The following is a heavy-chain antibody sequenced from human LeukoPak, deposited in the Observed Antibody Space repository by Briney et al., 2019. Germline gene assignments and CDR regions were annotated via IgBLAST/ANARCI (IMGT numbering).Heavy chain of an antibody. CDR1: GLAFRNYA. CDR3: GKDPNGDYIGAFDF. J-gene: IGHJ3*01. Sequence: GGSLRLSCVASGLAFRNYAMTWIRQAPGKGLEWVSVIRGSGGDIRYADSVKGRFTISRDNSVNTLYLQMNSLRAEDTAVYYCGKDPNGDYIGAFDFWGQGTMVTVSS. V-gene: IGHV3-23*01. CDR2: IRGSGGDI. D-gene: IGHD4-17*01.